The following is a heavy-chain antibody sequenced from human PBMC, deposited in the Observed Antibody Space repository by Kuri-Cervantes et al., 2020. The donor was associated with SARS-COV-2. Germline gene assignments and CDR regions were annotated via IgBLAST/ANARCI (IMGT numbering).Heavy chain of an antibody. Sequence: SVKVSCKASGGTFCGYGFSWVRHAPGQGLEWRGRIIPFFGTANYAQKFQDRVTITADKSTSTAYMELSSLRSEDTAVYYCAREDRGITMVRGVIQGRTPSYYYYYMDVWGKGTTVTVSS. CDR3: AREDRGITMVRGVIQGRTPSYYYYYMDV. CDR1: GGTFCGYG. J-gene: IGHJ6*03. V-gene: IGHV1-69*06. D-gene: IGHD3-10*01. CDR2: IIPFFGTA.